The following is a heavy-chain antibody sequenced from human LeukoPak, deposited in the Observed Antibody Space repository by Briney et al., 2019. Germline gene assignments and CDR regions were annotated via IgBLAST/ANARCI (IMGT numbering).Heavy chain of an antibody. CDR2: ISYDGSNK. CDR3: AKPGDYRVQYWYFDL. V-gene: IGHV3-30*18. CDR1: GFTFSSYG. J-gene: IGHJ2*01. D-gene: IGHD4-11*01. Sequence: PGGSLRLSCAASGFTFSSYGMHWVRQAPGKGLEWVAIISYDGSNKYYADSVKGRFTISRDNSKNTLYLQMNSLRGEDTAVYYCAKPGDYRVQYWYFDLWGRGTLVTVSS.